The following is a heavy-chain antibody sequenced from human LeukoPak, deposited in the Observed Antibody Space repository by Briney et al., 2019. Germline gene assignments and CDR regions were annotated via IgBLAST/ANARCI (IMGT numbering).Heavy chain of an antibody. Sequence: GGSLRLSCAASGFTFSSYGMHWVRQAPGKGLEWVAFIRYDGSNKYYADSVKGRFTISRDNSKNTLYLQMNSLRAEDKAVYYCAKESWGYYSGGSCYFYWGQGTLVTVSA. CDR3: AKESWGYYSGGSCYFY. J-gene: IGHJ4*02. D-gene: IGHD2-15*01. V-gene: IGHV3-30*02. CDR1: GFTFSSYG. CDR2: IRYDGSNK.